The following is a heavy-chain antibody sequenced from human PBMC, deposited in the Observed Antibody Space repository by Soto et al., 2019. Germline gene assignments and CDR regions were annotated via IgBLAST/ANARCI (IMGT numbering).Heavy chain of an antibody. V-gene: IGHV1-8*01. CDR2: VNPGSGDT. D-gene: IGHD3-10*01. J-gene: IGHJ5*02. CDR1: GSTFTNND. CDR3: ARMDRFGSLKWFDT. Sequence: XSVKVSYKASGSTFTNNDVGLVRQATGQGLEWMGWVNPGSGDTGYSQKFQGRLTMTRDISIATAYMELNSLTSEDTAIYYCARMDRFGSLKWFDTWGQGTLVTVSS.